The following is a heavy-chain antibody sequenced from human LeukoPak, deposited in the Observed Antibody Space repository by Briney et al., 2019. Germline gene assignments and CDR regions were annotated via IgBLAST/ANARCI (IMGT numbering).Heavy chain of an antibody. CDR1: GYSFTTYW. CDR3: ARTRTSSCFDY. Sequence: GESLKISCKGSGYSFTTYWIGWVRQMPGKGLEWMGIIYPGDSDTTYSPSFQGQVTISADKSISTAYLQWSSLKVSDTAMYYCARTRTSSCFDYWGQGTLVTVSS. J-gene: IGHJ4*02. V-gene: IGHV5-51*01. CDR2: IYPGDSDT.